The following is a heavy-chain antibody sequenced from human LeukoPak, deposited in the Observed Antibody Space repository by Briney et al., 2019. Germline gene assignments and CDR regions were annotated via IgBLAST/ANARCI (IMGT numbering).Heavy chain of an antibody. D-gene: IGHD6-19*01. CDR2: IKSNTDGGTT. CDR1: GFAFSNAW. Sequence: PGGSLRLSCAAPGFAFSNAWMSWVRQAPGKGLEWVGRIKSNTDGGTTDYAAPVKGRFTIARDDSKNTLYLQMNSLKTEDTAVYYCTTENSSGWYYFDYWGQGTLVTVSS. V-gene: IGHV3-15*01. CDR3: TTENSSGWYYFDY. J-gene: IGHJ4*02.